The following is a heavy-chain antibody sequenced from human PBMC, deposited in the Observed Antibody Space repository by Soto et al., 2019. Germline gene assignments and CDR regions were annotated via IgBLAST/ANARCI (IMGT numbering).Heavy chain of an antibody. CDR1: GYTFTSYG. CDR3: VRILSSSWLVWFDP. D-gene: IGHD6-13*01. CDR2: ISAYNGNT. Sequence: GASVKVSCKASGYTFTSYGISWVRQAPGQGLEWMGWISAYNGNTNYAQKLQGRVTMTTDTSTSTAYMELRSLRSDDTAVYYCVRILSSSWLVWFDPWGQGTLVTVSS. J-gene: IGHJ5*02. V-gene: IGHV1-18*01.